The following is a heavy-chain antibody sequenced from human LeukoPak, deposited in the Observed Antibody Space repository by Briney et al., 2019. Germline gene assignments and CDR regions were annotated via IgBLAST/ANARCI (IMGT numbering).Heavy chain of an antibody. D-gene: IGHD3-22*01. Sequence: ASVKVSCKASGYTFTSYGISWVRQAPGQGLEWMGWISAYNGNTNYAQKLQGRVTMTTDTSTSTAYIELRSLRSDDTAVYYCARDSSGYYYIYYYYYMDVWGKGTTVTVSS. J-gene: IGHJ6*03. CDR2: ISAYNGNT. V-gene: IGHV1-18*01. CDR3: ARDSSGYYYIYYYYYMDV. CDR1: GYTFTSYG.